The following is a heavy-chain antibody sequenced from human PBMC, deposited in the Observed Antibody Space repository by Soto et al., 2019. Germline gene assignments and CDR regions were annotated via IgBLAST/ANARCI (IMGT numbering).Heavy chain of an antibody. J-gene: IGHJ6*03. Sequence: SQTLSLTCAISGDSVSESSVSWNWIRQSPSRGLEWLGRTNYGSMWSYAYAESVKGRISISADTSKNQFSLYLKSVTAEDTAVYYCASGSMTIGVVYYYYYYMDVWGKGTTVTVSS. D-gene: IGHD3-22*01. CDR1: GDSVSESSVS. V-gene: IGHV6-1*01. CDR3: ASGSMTIGVVYYYYYYMDV. CDR2: TNYGSMWSY.